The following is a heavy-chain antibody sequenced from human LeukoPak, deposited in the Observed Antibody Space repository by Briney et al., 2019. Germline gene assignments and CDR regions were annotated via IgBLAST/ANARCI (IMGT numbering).Heavy chain of an antibody. CDR1: GFTFSNYA. V-gene: IGHV3-23*01. Sequence: PGGSLRLSCAASGFTFSNYAMIWVRQTPGRGLEWVSSISASGGDTYYLDSVTGRFTISRDNSKNTLYLQMNSLRAEDTAVYYCTKDPHAVATPRAYRGQGILVTVSS. J-gene: IGHJ4*02. CDR3: TKDPHAVATPRAY. CDR2: ISASGGDT. D-gene: IGHD2-21*02.